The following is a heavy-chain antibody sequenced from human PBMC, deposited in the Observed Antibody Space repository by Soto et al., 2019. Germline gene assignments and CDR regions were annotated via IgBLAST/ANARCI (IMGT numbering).Heavy chain of an antibody. D-gene: IGHD3-10*01. CDR2: IHHSGST. CDR3: VRGVLS. J-gene: IGHJ1*01. V-gene: IGHV4-31*03. CDR1: GCPISNGFYY. Sequence: PSETLSLTCNVSGCPISNGFYYWTWIRQHPGKGLEWIGNIHHSGSTFYNPSLKSRVSISVDTSKNQFSLKLSSVTAADTAVYFCVRGVLSWGQGTLVTVS.